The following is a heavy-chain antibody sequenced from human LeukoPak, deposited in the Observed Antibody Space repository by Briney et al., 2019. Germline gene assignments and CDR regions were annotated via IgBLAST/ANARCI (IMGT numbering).Heavy chain of an antibody. CDR3: ARDTRIAAAGSS. J-gene: IGHJ5*02. V-gene: IGHV3-64*04. CDR1: RFTFSNFN. Sequence: GGSLRLSCTASRFTFSNFNMHWVRQAPGKGLQFASGITSDGSSIDYADSVKGRFTISRDNAKNTLYLQMNGLRAEDTAVYYCARDTRIAAAGSSWGQGTLVTVSS. CDR2: ITSDGSSI. D-gene: IGHD6-13*01.